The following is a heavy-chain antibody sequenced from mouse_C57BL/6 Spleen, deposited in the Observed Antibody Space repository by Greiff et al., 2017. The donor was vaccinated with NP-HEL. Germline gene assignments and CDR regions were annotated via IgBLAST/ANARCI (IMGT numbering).Heavy chain of an antibody. V-gene: IGHV1-4*01. CDR1: GYTFTSYT. CDR2: INPSSGYT. CDR3: ARTPGYFDV. J-gene: IGHJ1*03. Sequence: VQLQQSGAELARPGASVKMSCKASGYTFTSYTMHWVKQRPGQGLEWIGYINPSSGYTKYNQKFKDKATMTADKSSSTAYMQLRSLTSEDSAVYYCARTPGYFDVWGTGTTVTVSS.